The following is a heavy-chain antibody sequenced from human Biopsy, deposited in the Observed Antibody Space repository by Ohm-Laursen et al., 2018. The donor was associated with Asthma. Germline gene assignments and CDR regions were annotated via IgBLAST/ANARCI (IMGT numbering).Heavy chain of an antibody. CDR3: ARHWDWGSFFDY. J-gene: IGHJ4*02. Sequence: SDTLPLTCGLSSGSGGYMRSGNYYWGWIRQPPGKGLEWMGSISYTGSAYHNPSLKSRVTISVDTSKNHFSLKLSSVTAADTAVYYCARHWDWGSFFDYWGQGTPVTVSS. CDR2: ISYTGSA. CDR1: GGYMRSGNYY. D-gene: IGHD7-27*01. V-gene: IGHV4-39*01.